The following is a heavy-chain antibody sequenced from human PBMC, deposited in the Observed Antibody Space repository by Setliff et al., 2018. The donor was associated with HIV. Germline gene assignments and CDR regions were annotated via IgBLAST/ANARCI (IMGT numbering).Heavy chain of an antibody. CDR3: ARQFSNSFDY. CDR1: GYTFTSYG. J-gene: IGHJ4*02. CDR2: INPNSGGT. D-gene: IGHD7-27*01. Sequence: ASVKVSCKASGYTFTSYGISWVRQAPGQGLEWMGWINPNSGGTKYGQKFRGRVTMTRDTSINTAFLDLSGLTSDDTAVYYCARQFSNSFDYWGQGALVTVSS. V-gene: IGHV1-2*02.